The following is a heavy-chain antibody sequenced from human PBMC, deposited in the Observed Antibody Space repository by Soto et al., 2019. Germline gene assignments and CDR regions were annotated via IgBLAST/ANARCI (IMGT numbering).Heavy chain of an antibody. V-gene: IGHV6-1*01. J-gene: IGHJ6*02. CDR3: TRDRNGMDV. CDR1: GDSVSSSSVA. CDR2: TYYRSKWFD. Sequence: SQTLTLPCAISGDSVSSSSVAWNCIRQSPSRGLEWLGRTYYRSKWFDDYAESVKSRITINPDTSKNQFSLHLNSVTPEDTAVYYCTRDRNGMDVWGQGTTVTVSS.